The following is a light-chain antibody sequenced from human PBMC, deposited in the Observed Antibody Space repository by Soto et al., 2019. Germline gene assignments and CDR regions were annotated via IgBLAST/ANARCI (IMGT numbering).Light chain of an antibody. CDR1: QSISSS. Sequence: EIVLTQSPATLSLSPGERGTLSCRASQSISSSLAWYQQKPGQAPRLLIYDASNRATCIPARFSGSGSGTDFTLTISSLEPEDFAVYYCQQRFSWPRTFGQGTKVEIK. CDR2: DAS. CDR3: QQRFSWPRT. J-gene: IGKJ1*01. V-gene: IGKV3-11*01.